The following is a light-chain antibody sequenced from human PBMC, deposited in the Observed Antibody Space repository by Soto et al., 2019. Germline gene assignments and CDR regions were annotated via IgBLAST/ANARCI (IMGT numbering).Light chain of an antibody. CDR3: AAWDDSLNAVV. V-gene: IGLV2-14*01. J-gene: IGLJ2*01. CDR2: EVS. CDR1: SSDVGGYNY. Sequence: QSVLTQPASVSGSPGQSITISCTGTSSDVGGYNYVSWYQHHPGKAPKLMIYEVSNRPSGVSNRFSASKSGNTASLTISGLQAEDEADYYCAAWDDSLNAVVFGGGTKLTVL.